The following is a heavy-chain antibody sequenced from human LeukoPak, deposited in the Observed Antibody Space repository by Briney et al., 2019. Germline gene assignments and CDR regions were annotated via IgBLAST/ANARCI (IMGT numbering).Heavy chain of an antibody. CDR2: IKSKTDGGTT. CDR3: ARDSRDLTVTATEFDF. D-gene: IGHD4-17*01. V-gene: IGHV3-15*01. CDR1: GFTFSNAW. J-gene: IGHJ4*02. Sequence: GGSLRLSCATSGFTFSNAWMSWVRQAPGKGLEWVGRIKSKTDGGTTDYAAPVKGRFTISRDDSKNTLYLQMNSLRAEDTAMYYCARDSRDLTVTATEFDFWGQGTLVTVSS.